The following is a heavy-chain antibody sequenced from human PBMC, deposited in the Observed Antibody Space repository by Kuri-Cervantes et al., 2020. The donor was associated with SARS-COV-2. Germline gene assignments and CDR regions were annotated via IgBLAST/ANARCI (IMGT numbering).Heavy chain of an antibody. CDR3: ATHPTPRYDEAFDI. V-gene: IGHV3-48*01. Sequence: GGSLRLSCAAYRFMFSCDRVNWVRQAPGKGLEWVSYISSSSSTIYYADSVKGRFTISRDNAKNSLYLQMNSLRAEDTAVYYCATHPTPRYDEAFDIWGQGTMVTVSS. J-gene: IGHJ3*02. CDR1: RFMFSCDR. CDR2: ISSSSSTI. D-gene: IGHD2-15*01.